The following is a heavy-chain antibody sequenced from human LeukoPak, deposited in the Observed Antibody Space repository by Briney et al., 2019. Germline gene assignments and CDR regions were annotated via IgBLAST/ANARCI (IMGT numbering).Heavy chain of an antibody. CDR3: ATVGPLRRVQLERRAYYGMDV. D-gene: IGHD1-1*01. J-gene: IGHJ6*02. CDR1: GYTLTELS. CDR2: FDPEDGET. V-gene: IGHV1-24*01. Sequence: ASVKVSCKVSGYTLTELSMHWVQQAPGKGLEWMGGFDPEDGETIYAQKFQGRVTMTEDTSTDTAYMELSSLRSEDTAVYYCATVGPLRRVQLERRAYYGMDVWGQGTTVTVSS.